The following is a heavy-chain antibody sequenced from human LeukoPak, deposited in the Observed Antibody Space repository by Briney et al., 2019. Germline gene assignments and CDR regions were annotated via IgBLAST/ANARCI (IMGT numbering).Heavy chain of an antibody. V-gene: IGHV4-31*03. Sequence: PSETLSLTCTVSGGSISSGGYYWGWLRQHPGKGLEWIGYIYYSGSTYDNPSLKSRVTISVNKSKNQFSLKLSSVTAADTAVYYCARENYYDSSGYPGGSAYYYGMDVWGQGTTVTVSS. CDR3: ARENYYDSSGYPGGSAYYYGMDV. J-gene: IGHJ6*02. D-gene: IGHD3-22*01. CDR2: IYYSGST. CDR1: GGSISSGGYY.